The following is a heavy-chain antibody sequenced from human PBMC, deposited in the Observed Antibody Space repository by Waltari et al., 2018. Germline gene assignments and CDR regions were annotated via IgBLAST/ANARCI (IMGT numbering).Heavy chain of an antibody. J-gene: IGHJ6*03. CDR1: GFTFSSYA. V-gene: IGHV3-23*04. Sequence: EVQLVESGGGLVQPGGSLRLSCAASGFTFSSYAMSWGRQAQGKGLEWVSAISGSGGSTSTADSVNGRFTISRDNSKNTLYLQMNSLRAEDTAVYYCAKDPGSSDYYYYYYMDVWGKGTTVTVSS. CDR3: AKDPGSSDYYYYYYMDV. D-gene: IGHD1-26*01. CDR2: ISGSGGST.